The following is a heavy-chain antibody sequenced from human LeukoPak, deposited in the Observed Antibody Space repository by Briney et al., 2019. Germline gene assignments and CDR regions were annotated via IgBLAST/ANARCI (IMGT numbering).Heavy chain of an antibody. CDR2: IYPEGNEK. D-gene: IGHD1-1*01. Sequence: PGGSLRLSCAVSGFSFSNFWMSWVRQAPGRGLEWVANIYPEGNEKYHVESVKGRFTISRDNTKNLLFLQMNGLRVEDTAVYYCARGDDSSGDHWGQGTLVTVSS. J-gene: IGHJ4*02. V-gene: IGHV3-7*04. CDR3: ARGDDSSGDH. CDR1: GFSFSNFW.